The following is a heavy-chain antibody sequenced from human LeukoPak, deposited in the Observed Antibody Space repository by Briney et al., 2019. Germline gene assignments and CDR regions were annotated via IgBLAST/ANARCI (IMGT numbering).Heavy chain of an antibody. CDR2: ISSNGGST. CDR1: GFTFDDYA. D-gene: IGHD3-22*01. Sequence: GGSLRLSCAASGFTFDDYAMHWVRGAPGKGLEYGSAISSNGGSTDYANSVKGRFTISRDNSKNTLYLQMGSMRAEDMAVYYCARRSSGYPHAFDIWGQGTMVTVSS. CDR3: ARRSSGYPHAFDI. V-gene: IGHV3-64*01. J-gene: IGHJ3*02.